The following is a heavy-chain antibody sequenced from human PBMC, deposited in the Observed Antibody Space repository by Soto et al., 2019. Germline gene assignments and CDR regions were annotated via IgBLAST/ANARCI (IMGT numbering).Heavy chain of an antibody. CDR2: VNAGNGNT. D-gene: IGHD2-2*01. CDR1: GYSFSNYA. Sequence: QVPLVQSGAEVEKPGASVKVSCKASGYSFSNYAVHWVRQAPGQRLEWMGWVNAGNGNTRYSQNFQGRVTITRDTSASTAYLELSSLRSEDTAVYYCARGHLAVVPVASWYYYMAVWGKGTTVTVSS. J-gene: IGHJ6*03. V-gene: IGHV1-3*01. CDR3: ARGHLAVVPVASWYYYMAV.